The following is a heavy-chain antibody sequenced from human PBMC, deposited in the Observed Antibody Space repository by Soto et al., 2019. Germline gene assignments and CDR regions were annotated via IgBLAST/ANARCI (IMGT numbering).Heavy chain of an antibody. J-gene: IGHJ6*02. CDR1: GYTFGSAW. CDR2: IKPGTPDI. CDR3: ASQLRLAYYYGMDV. Sequence: GESLKISCKAVGYTFGSAWIGWVRQMPGKGLEWIGIIKPGTPDIRYSPSVRGHVTISADKSISTAYLQWSSLKASDTAMYYCASQLRLAYYYGMDVWGQGTTVTVSS. V-gene: IGHV5-51*01. D-gene: IGHD3-3*01.